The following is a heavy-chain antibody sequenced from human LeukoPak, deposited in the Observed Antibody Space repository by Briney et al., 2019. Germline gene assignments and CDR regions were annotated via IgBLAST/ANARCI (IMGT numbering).Heavy chain of an antibody. CDR1: GFTFSSYA. CDR3: AKDHLWFGELYY. D-gene: IGHD3-10*01. CDR2: ISGSGGST. J-gene: IGHJ4*02. V-gene: IGHV3-23*01. Sequence: SGGSLRLSCAASGFTFSSYAMSWVRQAPGKGLEWVSAISGSGGSTYYAASVKGRFTISRDNSKNTLYLQMNSLRAEDTAVYYCAKDHLWFGELYYWGQGTLVTVSS.